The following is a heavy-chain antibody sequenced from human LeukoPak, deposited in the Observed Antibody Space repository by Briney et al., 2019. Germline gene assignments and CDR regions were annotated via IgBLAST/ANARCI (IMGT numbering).Heavy chain of an antibody. D-gene: IGHD2-2*03. Sequence: RGPLRLSCSASGFIFSTSSIHWVRQAPGKGLEHVSARSGDGHSTYYADSVKGRFTISRDNSKNTLYLQMSSLRPEDTAVYYCAKAGPGYCSSSSWYNFDYWGQGTLVTSSA. J-gene: IGHJ4*02. V-gene: IGHV3-64D*06. CDR2: RSGDGHST. CDR1: GFIFSTSS. CDR3: AKAGPGYCSSSSWYNFDY.